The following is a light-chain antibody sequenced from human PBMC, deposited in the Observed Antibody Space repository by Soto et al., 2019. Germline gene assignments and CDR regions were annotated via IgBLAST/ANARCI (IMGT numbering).Light chain of an antibody. V-gene: IGLV2-8*01. J-gene: IGLJ1*01. CDR2: EVS. CDR1: SSDVGGYNY. Sequence: QSVLTQHPSASGSPGQSVTISCTGTSSDVGGYNYVSWYQQHPGKAPKLMIYEVSKRPSGVPDRFSGSKSGNTASLTVSGLHAEDEADYYCSSYAGSNILYVFGTGTKVNVL. CDR3: SSYAGSNILYV.